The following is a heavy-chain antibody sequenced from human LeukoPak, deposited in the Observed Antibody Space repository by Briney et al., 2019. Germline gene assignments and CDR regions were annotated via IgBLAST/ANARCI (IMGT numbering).Heavy chain of an antibody. V-gene: IGHV4-4*07. CDR1: GGSISSYY. J-gene: IGHJ2*01. CDR2: IYTSGIS. D-gene: IGHD6-13*01. Sequence: SETLSLTCTVSGGSISSYYWSWIRQPAGKGLEWIGRIYTSGISNYNPSLESRVTMSVDTSKNQFSLKLSSVTAADTAVYYCARVYYSSSYDYWYFDLWGRGTLVTVSS. CDR3: ARVYYSSSYDYWYFDL.